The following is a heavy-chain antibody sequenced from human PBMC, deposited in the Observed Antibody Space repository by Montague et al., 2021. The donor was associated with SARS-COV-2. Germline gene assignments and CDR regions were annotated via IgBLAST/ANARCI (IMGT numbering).Heavy chain of an antibody. CDR2: INHSGST. CDR3: ARGSWHIVVVTAIRDGYYGMDV. J-gene: IGHJ6*02. V-gene: IGHV4-34*01. Sequence: SETLSLTCAVYGGSFSGYYWSWIRQPPGKGLEWIGEINHSGSTNYNPSLKSRVTISVDTSKNQFSPKLSSVTAPDTAVYYCARGSWHIVVVTAIRDGYYGMDVGGQGTTVTVSS. D-gene: IGHD2-21*02. CDR1: GGSFSGYY.